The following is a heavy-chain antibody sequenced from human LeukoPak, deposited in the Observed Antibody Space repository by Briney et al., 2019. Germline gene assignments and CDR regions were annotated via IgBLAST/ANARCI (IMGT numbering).Heavy chain of an antibody. D-gene: IGHD3-3*01. Sequence: SETLSLTCTVPGGSISSYYWSWIRQPPGKGLEWIGYIYYSGSTNYNPSLKSRVTISVDTSKNQFSLKLSSVTAADTAVYYCARHGRLFEAFDYWGQGTLVTVSS. CDR3: ARHGRLFEAFDY. CDR1: GGSISSYY. J-gene: IGHJ4*02. CDR2: IYYSGST. V-gene: IGHV4-59*08.